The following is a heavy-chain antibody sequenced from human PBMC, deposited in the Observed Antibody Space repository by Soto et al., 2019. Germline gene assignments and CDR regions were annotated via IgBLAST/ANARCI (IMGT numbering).Heavy chain of an antibody. V-gene: IGHV1-69*10. D-gene: IGHD3-10*01. Sequence: SVKVSCKTSGDTFNSYTINWVRQAPGQGLEWMGGIIPLSGMANYAQKFQGRVTITADKSTRTAYMEVSSLRSEDTAMYYCARGTEYYYYDFEVWGPGTMVTVSS. CDR1: GDTFNSYT. CDR3: ARGTEYYYYDFEV. J-gene: IGHJ3*01. CDR2: IIPLSGMA.